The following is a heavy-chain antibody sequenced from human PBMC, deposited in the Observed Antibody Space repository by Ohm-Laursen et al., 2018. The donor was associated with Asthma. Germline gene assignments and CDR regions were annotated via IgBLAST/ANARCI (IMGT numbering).Heavy chain of an antibody. J-gene: IGHJ6*02. D-gene: IGHD3-10*01. CDR2: IFSNDEK. CDR1: GSSLSNARMG. V-gene: IGHV2-26*01. Sequence: PTQTLTLTCTVSGSSLSNARMGVSWIRQPPGKALEWLAHIFSNDEKSYSTSLKSRLTISKDTSKSQVVLTMTNMDPVDTATYYCARGVRIDYPLVYYYYGMDVWGQGTTVIVSS. CDR3: ARGVRIDYPLVYYYYGMDV.